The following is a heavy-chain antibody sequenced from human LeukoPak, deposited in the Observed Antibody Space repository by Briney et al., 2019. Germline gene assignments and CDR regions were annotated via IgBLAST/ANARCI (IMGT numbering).Heavy chain of an antibody. CDR3: AKDRTVGASYWYFDF. Sequence: GGSLRLSCAASGFAFSSYAMSWVRQAPGKGLEWVSAISGSGGSTYYADSVKGRFTISRDNSKNTLYLHMNTLRAEDTAIYYCAKDRTVGASYWYFDFWGRGTLVTVSS. CDR2: ISGSGGST. V-gene: IGHV3-23*01. D-gene: IGHD1-26*01. J-gene: IGHJ2*01. CDR1: GFAFSSYA.